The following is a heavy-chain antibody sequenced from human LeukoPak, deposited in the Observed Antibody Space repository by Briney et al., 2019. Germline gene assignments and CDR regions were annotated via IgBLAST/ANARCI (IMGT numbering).Heavy chain of an antibody. CDR3: VRDLRWSFDY. Sequence: GGSLRLSCAASGFTFSSYSMNWVRQVPGKGLEWISYIDGSHSTIYYADSVKGRFTISRDNARNSLYLQMNSLRAEDTAVYYCVRDLRWSFDYWGQGTLVTVSS. CDR2: IDGSHSTI. J-gene: IGHJ4*02. V-gene: IGHV3-48*01. CDR1: GFTFSSYS. D-gene: IGHD4-23*01.